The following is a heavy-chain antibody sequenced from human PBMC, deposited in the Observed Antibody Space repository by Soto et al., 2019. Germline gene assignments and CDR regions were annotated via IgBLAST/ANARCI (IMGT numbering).Heavy chain of an antibody. Sequence: ASVKVSCKASGYTFTSYDINWVRQATGQGLEWMGWMNPNSGNTGYAQKFRGRVTMTSNTSIRTAYMELSSLRSEDTAVYYCARGLSGYNYGAYWGQGTLVTVSS. D-gene: IGHD5-12*01. J-gene: IGHJ4*02. V-gene: IGHV1-8*01. CDR3: ARGLSGYNYGAY. CDR1: GYTFTSYD. CDR2: MNPNSGNT.